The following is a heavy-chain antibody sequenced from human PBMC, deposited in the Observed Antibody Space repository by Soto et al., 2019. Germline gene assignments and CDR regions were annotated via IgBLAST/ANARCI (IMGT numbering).Heavy chain of an antibody. CDR3: ARMASFGSLNWFDP. V-gene: IGHV1-8*01. D-gene: IGHD5-18*01. CDR1: GYTFTNNG. J-gene: IGHJ5*01. Sequence: ASVKVSCKASGYTFTNNGVTWVRQATGQGLEWMGWMNPGSGDTGYAQKFQGRVTMTRDISIATAYMELSSLRSEDTAIYYCARMASFGSLNWFDPWGQGPLVTVSS. CDR2: MNPGSGDT.